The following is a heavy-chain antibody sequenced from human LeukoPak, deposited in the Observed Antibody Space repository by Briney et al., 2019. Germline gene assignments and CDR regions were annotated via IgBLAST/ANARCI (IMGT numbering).Heavy chain of an antibody. V-gene: IGHV3-11*03. CDR1: GFTFSDFY. J-gene: IGHJ6*02. Sequence: PGGSLRLSCAASGFTFSDFYMSWIRQAPGKGLEWVSYISPSGSSTNYADSVKGRFTISRDNAKRSLYLQMNSLGAEDTAVYYCARGHYGMDVWGQGTSVTVSS. CDR3: ARGHYGMDV. CDR2: ISPSGSST.